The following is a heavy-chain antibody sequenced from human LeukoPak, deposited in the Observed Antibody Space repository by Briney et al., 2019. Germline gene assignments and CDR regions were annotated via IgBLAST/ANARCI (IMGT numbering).Heavy chain of an antibody. CDR1: GYTLTELS. V-gene: IGHV1-24*01. D-gene: IGHD6-19*01. Sequence: ASVKVSCKVSGYTLTELSMHWVRQAPGKGLEWMRGFDPEDGETIYAQKFQGRVTMTEDTSTDTAYMELSSLRSEDTAVYYCATGLLSQWLIQNWFDPWGQGTLVTVSS. CDR3: ATGLLSQWLIQNWFDP. J-gene: IGHJ5*02. CDR2: FDPEDGET.